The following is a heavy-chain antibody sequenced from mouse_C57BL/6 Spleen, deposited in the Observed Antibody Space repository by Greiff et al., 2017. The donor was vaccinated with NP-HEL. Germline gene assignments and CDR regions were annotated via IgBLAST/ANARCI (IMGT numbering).Heavy chain of an antibody. J-gene: IGHJ4*01. Sequence: VQLQQSGAELLKPGASVKLSCKASGYTFTGYWIEWVKQRPGHGLEWIGEILPGSGSTNYNEKFKGQAPFTADTSSNTAYMQLSSLTTEDSAIYYCARLTTVVSRLNYAMDDWGQGTSVTVSS. CDR3: ARLTTVVSRLNYAMDD. D-gene: IGHD1-1*01. CDR2: ILPGSGST. CDR1: GYTFTGYW. V-gene: IGHV1-9*01.